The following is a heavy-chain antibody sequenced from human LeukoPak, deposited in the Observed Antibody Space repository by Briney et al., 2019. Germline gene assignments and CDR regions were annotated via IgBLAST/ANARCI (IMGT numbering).Heavy chain of an antibody. CDR2: ISGSGGST. CDR3: ARGRPSLGYCSSTSCYMDY. D-gene: IGHD2-2*02. CDR1: GFTFSSYA. J-gene: IGHJ4*02. V-gene: IGHV3-23*01. Sequence: GGSLRLSCAASGFTFSSYAMSWVRQAPGKGLEWVSAISGSGGSTYYADSVKGRFTISRDNSKNALFLQMNSLRAEDTAVYYCARGRPSLGYCSSTSCYMDYWSQGTLVTVSS.